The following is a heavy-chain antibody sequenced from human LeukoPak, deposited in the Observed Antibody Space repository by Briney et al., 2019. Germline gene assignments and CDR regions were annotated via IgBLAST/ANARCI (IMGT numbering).Heavy chain of an antibody. CDR2: ISSSGGSI. J-gene: IGHJ3*02. V-gene: IGHV3-11*01. D-gene: IGHD6-25*01. Sequence: GGSLRLSCAASGFTFSDYYVSWIRQAPGKGLEWVSYISSSGGSIYYADSVKGRITISRDNAKNSLYLQMNSLRAEDTAVYYCARFSGYDAFDIWGQGTMVTVSS. CDR3: ARFSGYDAFDI. CDR1: GFTFSDYY.